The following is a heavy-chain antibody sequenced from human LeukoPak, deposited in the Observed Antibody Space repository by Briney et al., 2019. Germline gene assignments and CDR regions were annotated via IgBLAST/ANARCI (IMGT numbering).Heavy chain of an antibody. CDR3: ARASDCSGGSCYSDYYYYYMDV. CDR1: GYTFTGYY. J-gene: IGHJ6*03. Sequence: ASVKVSCKASGYTFTGYYMHWVRQAPGQGLEWMGWIHPNSVGTNYAQKFQGRVTMTRDTSISTAYMELSRLRSDDTAVYYCARASDCSGGSCYSDYYYYYMDVWGKGTTVSVSS. D-gene: IGHD2-15*01. V-gene: IGHV1-2*02. CDR2: IHPNSVGT.